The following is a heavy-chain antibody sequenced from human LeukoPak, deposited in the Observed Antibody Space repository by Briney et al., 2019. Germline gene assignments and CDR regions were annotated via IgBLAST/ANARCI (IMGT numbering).Heavy chain of an antibody. D-gene: IGHD3-10*02. CDR1: GYTFTGYY. Sequence: ASVKVSCKASGYTFTGYYMHWVRQAPGQGLEWMGWISAYNGNTNYAQKLQGRVTMTTDTSTSTAYMELRSLRSDDTAVYYCARGVRSAYYYYMDVWGKGTTVTVSS. CDR2: ISAYNGNT. CDR3: ARGVRSAYYYYMDV. V-gene: IGHV1-18*04. J-gene: IGHJ6*03.